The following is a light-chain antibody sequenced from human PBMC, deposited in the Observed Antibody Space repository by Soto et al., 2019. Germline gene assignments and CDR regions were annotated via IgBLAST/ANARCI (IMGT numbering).Light chain of an antibody. CDR1: SSDVGGYNY. V-gene: IGLV2-14*01. CDR2: DVS. CDR3: SSYKSNSTYV. Sequence: QSVLTQPVSVSGSPGQSIAISCTGTSSDVGGYNYVSWYQQHPGKAPKLMVYDVSNRPSGVSNRFSGSKSGNTASLTISGLQAEDEADYYRSSYKSNSTYVFGTGTQLTVL. J-gene: IGLJ1*01.